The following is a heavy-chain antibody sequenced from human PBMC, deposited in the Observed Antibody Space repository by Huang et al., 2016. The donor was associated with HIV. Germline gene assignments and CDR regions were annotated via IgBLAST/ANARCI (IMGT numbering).Heavy chain of an antibody. J-gene: IGHJ4*02. CDR2: INHSGNT. Sequence: QVQLEQWGAGLLKASETLSLTCAVYGGSFRGYYWNWLRQAPGKGLEWVGEINHSGNTNYNPPLKSRVNMSVATSKSQFSLYLTSLSAADTGTYFCARRYNSRRDYWCRGTLVTVHS. D-gene: IGHD3-22*01. V-gene: IGHV4-34*02. CDR3: ARRYNSRRDY. CDR1: GGSFRGYY.